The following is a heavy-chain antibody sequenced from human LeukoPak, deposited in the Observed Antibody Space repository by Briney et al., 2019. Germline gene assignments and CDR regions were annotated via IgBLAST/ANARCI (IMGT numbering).Heavy chain of an antibody. V-gene: IGHV3-66*01. J-gene: IGHJ5*02. CDR3: ATDPGYSYGFWFDP. D-gene: IGHD5-18*01. CDR2: TYSGGRT. CDR1: GFSVSSNY. Sequence: GGSLRLSCVVSGFSVSSNYMSWVRQAPGRGLEWVSSTYSGGRTYYADSVKGRFIISRDSSKNTLYLQMNSLRAEDTAVYYCATDPGYSYGFWFDPWGQGTLVTVSS.